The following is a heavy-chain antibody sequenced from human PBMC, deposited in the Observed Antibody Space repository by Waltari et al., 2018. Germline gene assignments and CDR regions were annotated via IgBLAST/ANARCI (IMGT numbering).Heavy chain of an antibody. CDR1: GGSFSGYY. Sequence: QVQLQQWGAGLLKPSETLSLTCAVYGGSFSGYYWSWIRQPPGKGLEWIGEINHSGSTNYNPSLKSLVTISVDTSKNQFSLKLSSVTAADTAVYYCARREYSSSSGINEFDPWGQGTLVTVSS. CDR2: INHSGST. J-gene: IGHJ5*02. D-gene: IGHD6-6*01. V-gene: IGHV4-34*01. CDR3: ARREYSSSSGINEFDP.